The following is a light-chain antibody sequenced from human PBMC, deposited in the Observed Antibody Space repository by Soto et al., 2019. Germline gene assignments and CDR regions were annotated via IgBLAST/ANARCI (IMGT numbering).Light chain of an antibody. J-gene: IGLJ2*01. CDR3: SSYTSSSTPYVV. V-gene: IGLV2-14*01. CDR2: EVS. CDR1: SSDVGGYNY. Sequence: QSALTQPASVSGSHGQSITISCTGTSSDVGGYNYVSRYQQHPGKAPKRMIYEVSNRPSGVSNRFSGSKSGNTASLTISGLQAEDEADYYCSSYTSSSTPYVVFGGGTKLTVL.